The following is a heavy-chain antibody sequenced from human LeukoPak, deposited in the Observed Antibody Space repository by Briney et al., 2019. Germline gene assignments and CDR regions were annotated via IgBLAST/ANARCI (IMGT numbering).Heavy chain of an antibody. Sequence: PGGSLRLSCAASGFSFTAYSMNWVRQAPGRGLEWISYIGPGGDIYYADSVTGRFTVSRDTAKSSLYLQMNGLRVEDTAVYYCARRFDSWGQGTLVTVSS. CDR1: GFSFTAYS. V-gene: IGHV3-48*01. CDR2: IGPGGDI. J-gene: IGHJ5*01. CDR3: ARRFDS.